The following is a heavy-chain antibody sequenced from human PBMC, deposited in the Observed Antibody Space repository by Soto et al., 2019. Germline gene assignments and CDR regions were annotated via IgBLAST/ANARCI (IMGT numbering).Heavy chain of an antibody. J-gene: IGHJ1*01. CDR1: GFTFRSYV. V-gene: IGHV3-30*14. CDR3: ARWGTTGGLDV. D-gene: IGHD3-16*01. Sequence: QVQLVESGGGVVQPGTSLRLSCVGSGFTFRSYVIHWVRQAPGKGLEWVALTSYDGSGKYYGDSVRGRFTISRDNSRNTVELPMDSLRLEDTALYYCARWGTTGGLDVWGQGTLVSVSS. CDR2: TSYDGSGK.